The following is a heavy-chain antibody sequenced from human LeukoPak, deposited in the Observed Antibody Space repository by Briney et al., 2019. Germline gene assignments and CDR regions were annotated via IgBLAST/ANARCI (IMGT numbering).Heavy chain of an antibody. CDR3: ARRYYHSSEFDP. Sequence: GESLQISCKASGYVFSNYWIGWVRQLPGKGLEWMGFIYPTDSTTRYSPSFQGQVTISADKSISTAYLQWSSLKASDTAIYYCARRYYHSSEFDPWGQGTLVTVSS. D-gene: IGHD3-22*01. CDR1: GYVFSNYW. J-gene: IGHJ5*02. CDR2: IYPTDSTT. V-gene: IGHV5-51*01.